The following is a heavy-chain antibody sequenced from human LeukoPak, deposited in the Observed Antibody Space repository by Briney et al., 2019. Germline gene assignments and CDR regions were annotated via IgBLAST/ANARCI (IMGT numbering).Heavy chain of an antibody. CDR2: IYYSGST. CDR1: DGSISSSSYY. V-gene: IGHV4-39*07. D-gene: IGHD6-13*01. CDR3: ARGPSPRYTSSWFNDY. Sequence: SETLSLTCTVADGSISSSSYYWGWIRQPPEKGLEWIGSIYYSGSTYYSPSLKSRVTISVDTSKKQFSLKLSSVTAADTAVYYCARGPSPRYTSSWFNDYWGQGTLVTVSS. J-gene: IGHJ4*02.